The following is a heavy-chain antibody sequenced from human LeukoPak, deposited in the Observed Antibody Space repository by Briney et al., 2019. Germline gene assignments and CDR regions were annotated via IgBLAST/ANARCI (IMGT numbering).Heavy chain of an antibody. CDR1: GCTLSSYE. CDR3: AELGITMIGGV. V-gene: IGHV3-48*03. D-gene: IGHD3-10*02. CDR2: VDYSGGDT. Sequence: GGSLRLSCTASGCTLSSYEMSWIRQAPGKGLEWVSSVDYSGGDTHYADSVKGRFTISRDNAKNSLYLQMNSLRAEDTAVYYCAELGITMIGGVWGKGTTVTISP. J-gene: IGHJ6*04.